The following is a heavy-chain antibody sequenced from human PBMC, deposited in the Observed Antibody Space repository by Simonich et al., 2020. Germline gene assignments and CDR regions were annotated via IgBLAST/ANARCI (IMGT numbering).Heavy chain of an antibody. Sequence: QLQLQESGPGLVKPSETLSLTCTVSVGSISSSSYYWGWIRKPPGKGLEWIGSIYYSGRTYYNPSLKSRVTISVDTSKNQFSLKLSSVTAADTAVYYCARQRVLMVYAIDYWGQGTLVTVSS. CDR1: VGSISSSSYY. CDR3: ARQRVLMVYAIDY. J-gene: IGHJ4*02. V-gene: IGHV4-39*01. CDR2: IYYSGRT. D-gene: IGHD2-8*01.